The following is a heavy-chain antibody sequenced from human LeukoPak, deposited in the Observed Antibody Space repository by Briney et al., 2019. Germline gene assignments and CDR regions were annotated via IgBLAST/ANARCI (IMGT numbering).Heavy chain of an antibody. Sequence: GRSLTLSCAASGFTFSSYGMHWVRQAPGKGLEWVAVIWNDGRNKYYADSVKGRFTISRNNPNNTLYLQMNNLRAEDTAVYYCAKPRDSIVGTTTPTRLATLDIWGQGTMVTFS. CDR2: IWNDGRNK. CDR3: AKPRDSIVGTTTPTRLATLDI. CDR1: GFTFSSYG. V-gene: IGHV3-33*06. J-gene: IGHJ3*02. D-gene: IGHD1-26*01.